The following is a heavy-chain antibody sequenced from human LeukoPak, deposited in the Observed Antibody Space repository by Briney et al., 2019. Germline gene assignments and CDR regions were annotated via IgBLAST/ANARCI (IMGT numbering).Heavy chain of an antibody. V-gene: IGHV4-4*07. Sequence: SETLSLICTVSGGYISSYYWSWIRQPAGKGLEWIGHIYTSGSTNYNPSLKSRVTMSVDTSKNQFSLRLSSVAAADTAVYCCARSGSGCYHTFYYWGQGALVTVSS. CDR3: ARSGSGCYHTFYY. D-gene: IGHD3-10*01. CDR2: IYTSGST. CDR1: GGYISSYY. J-gene: IGHJ4*02.